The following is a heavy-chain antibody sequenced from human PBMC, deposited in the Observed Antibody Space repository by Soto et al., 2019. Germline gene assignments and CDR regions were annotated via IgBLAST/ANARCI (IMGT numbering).Heavy chain of an antibody. CDR1: GASVSSGDYY. J-gene: IGHJ5*02. Sequence: QVQLQVSGPGLVEPSQTLSLTCTVSGASVSSGDYYWTWIRQPPGKDLEWIGYIYSSGNTNYNPSLRSLVTMSTDTSKNQLPLTPTSATAADTAVYYCARRVTGGGERFDPWGQGTLVTVSS. CDR2: IYSSGNT. V-gene: IGHV4-30-4*01. CDR3: ARRVTGGGERFDP. D-gene: IGHD7-27*01.